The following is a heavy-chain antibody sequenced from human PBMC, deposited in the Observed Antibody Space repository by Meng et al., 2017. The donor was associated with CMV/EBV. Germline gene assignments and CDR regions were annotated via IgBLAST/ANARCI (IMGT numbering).Heavy chain of an antibody. CDR2: TNSDGSST. CDR1: GFTFSSYW. Sequence: GESLKISCAASGFTFSSYWMHWVRQVPGKGLVWVSHTNSDGSSTSYADSVKGRFTISRDNAKNTLYLQMNSLRAEDTAVYYCARDPSFEYSSSFDYWGQGTLVTVSS. D-gene: IGHD6-6*01. V-gene: IGHV3-74*01. J-gene: IGHJ4*02. CDR3: ARDPSFEYSSSFDY.